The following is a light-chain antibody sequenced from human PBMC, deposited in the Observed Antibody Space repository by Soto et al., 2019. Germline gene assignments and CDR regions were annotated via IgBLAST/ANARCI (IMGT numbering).Light chain of an antibody. Sequence: DIQMTQSPSSLSASFGDRVTITCRASQGIGVYLGWFQQKPGNAPKLLIYAASTLQSGVPSRFSGSGSGTDFTLTISSLQPEDVATYYCQKYNSAPLTFGGGTKVEIK. J-gene: IGKJ4*01. CDR1: QGIGVY. V-gene: IGKV1-27*01. CDR3: QKYNSAPLT. CDR2: AAS.